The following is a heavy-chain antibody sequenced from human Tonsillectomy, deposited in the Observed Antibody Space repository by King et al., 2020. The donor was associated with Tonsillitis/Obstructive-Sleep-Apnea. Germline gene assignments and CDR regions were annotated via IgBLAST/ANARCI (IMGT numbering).Heavy chain of an antibody. J-gene: IGHJ4*02. CDR1: GFTFSTYS. D-gene: IGHD1-1*01. Sequence: QLVQSGGGLEQPGGSLRLPCAASGFTFSTYSMNWVRQAPGKGLEWVSFISGSGNTIYYADSVKGRFTITRDNANNSLFLQMNSLRVEDTALYYCTRDKRQRWALDFWGQGTLVTVSS. CDR2: ISGSGNTI. V-gene: IGHV3-48*01. CDR3: TRDKRQRWALDF.